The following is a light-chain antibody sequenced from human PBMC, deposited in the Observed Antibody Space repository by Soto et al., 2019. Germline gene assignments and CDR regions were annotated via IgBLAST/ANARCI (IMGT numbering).Light chain of an antibody. Sequence: QSVLTQPASVSGSPGQSITISCTGTSSDFGAYNYVSWYQQHPGKAPKLLIYEVTNRPSGVSNRFSGAKSGNTASLTISGLQAEDEADYYCRSYTSSSTRVFGGGTQVTVL. V-gene: IGLV2-14*01. CDR1: SSDFGAYNY. CDR2: EVT. CDR3: RSYTSSSTRV. J-gene: IGLJ3*02.